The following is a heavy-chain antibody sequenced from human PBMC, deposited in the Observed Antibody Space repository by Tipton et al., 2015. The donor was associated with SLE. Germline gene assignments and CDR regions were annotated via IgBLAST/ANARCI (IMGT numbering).Heavy chain of an antibody. CDR1: GGSINSHF. CDR2: IYYSGST. D-gene: IGHD3-22*01. CDR3: ARARRYYDSSGSPMDY. Sequence: TLSLTCSVSGGSINSHFWSWIRQSPGKGLEWIGYIYYSGSTYYNPSLKSRVTISVDTSKNQFSLMRSSVTAADTAVYYCARARRYYDSSGSPMDYWGQGSLVTVSS. J-gene: IGHJ4*02. V-gene: IGHV4-59*11.